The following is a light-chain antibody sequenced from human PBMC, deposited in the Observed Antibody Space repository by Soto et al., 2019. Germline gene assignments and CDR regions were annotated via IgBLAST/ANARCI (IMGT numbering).Light chain of an antibody. CDR2: GAS. V-gene: IGKV3-20*01. Sequence: IVLKQSPGTLSLSPRERAALSCRASQSVSNNHLAWYQQKPGQAPRLLIYGASNRATGIPDRFSGSGSGTDFTLTISRLEPEDFAVYYCQQYGSSGTFGQGTKV. CDR1: QSVSNNH. J-gene: IGKJ1*01. CDR3: QQYGSSGT.